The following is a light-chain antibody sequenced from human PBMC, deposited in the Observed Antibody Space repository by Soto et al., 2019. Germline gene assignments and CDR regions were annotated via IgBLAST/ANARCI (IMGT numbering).Light chain of an antibody. Sequence: MVIAQASASLSESPGERVTLSCKASQNIRSSLAWYQQRPGQAPRLLIYDASTRATGIPPRFSGGGSGTEFTVTISSLQSEDFAIYYCQQYDIWPPYTLGQGTKVDIK. V-gene: IGKV3-15*01. J-gene: IGKJ2*01. CDR2: DAS. CDR1: QNIRSS. CDR3: QQYDIWPPYT.